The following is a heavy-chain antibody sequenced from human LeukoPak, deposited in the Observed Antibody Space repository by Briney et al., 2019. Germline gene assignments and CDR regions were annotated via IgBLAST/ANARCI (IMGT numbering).Heavy chain of an antibody. CDR3: ARAVMMVRGVIIGGYWFDP. CDR1: GGSVSSGNYY. V-gene: IGHV4-61*01. CDR2: IFYTGST. Sequence: SETLSHTCTVSGGSVSSGNYYWTWTRQPPGKGLEWIGYIFYTGSTNYNPSLKSRVTISVDTTKNQFSLKLNSVTAADTAVYYCARAVMMVRGVIIGGYWFDPWGQGTLVTVSS. D-gene: IGHD3-10*01. J-gene: IGHJ5*02.